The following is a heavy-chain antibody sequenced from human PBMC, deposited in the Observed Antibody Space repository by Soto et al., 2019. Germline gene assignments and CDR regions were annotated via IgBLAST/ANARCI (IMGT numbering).Heavy chain of an antibody. CDR3: ARVYYYDSSGPYYYYYGMDV. J-gene: IGHJ6*02. CDR2: ISSSSSYI. D-gene: IGHD3-22*01. CDR1: GFTFSSYS. V-gene: IGHV3-21*01. Sequence: EVQLVESGGGLVKPGGSLRLSCAASGFTFSSYSMNWVRQAPGKGLEWVSSISSSSSYIYYADSVKGRFTISRDNAKNSLYLQMNSLRAEDTAVYYCARVYYYDSSGPYYYYYGMDVLGQGTTVTVSS.